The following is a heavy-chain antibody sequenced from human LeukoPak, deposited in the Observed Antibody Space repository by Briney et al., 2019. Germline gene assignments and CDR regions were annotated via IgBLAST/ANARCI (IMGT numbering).Heavy chain of an antibody. CDR3: ARGNYYVDY. D-gene: IGHD3-10*01. J-gene: IGHJ4*02. CDR2: INTNTGNP. V-gene: IGHV7-4-1*02. Sequence: ASVKVSCKASGYTFTNYAMNWVRQAPGPGLEWMGWINTNTGNPTYAQDFTGRFVFSLDTSVSTAYLQISSLKTEDTAVYYCARGNYYVDYWGQGTLVTVSS. CDR1: GYTFTNYA.